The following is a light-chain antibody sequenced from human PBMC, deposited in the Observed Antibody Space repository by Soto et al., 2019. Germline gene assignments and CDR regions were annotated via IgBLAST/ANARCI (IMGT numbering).Light chain of an antibody. V-gene: IGLV2-23*02. CDR2: EVI. J-gene: IGLJ2*01. CDR1: SSDVGSYNL. CDR3: CSYAGSSTVV. Sequence: QSALTQPASASGSPGQSITISCTGTSSDVGSYNLVSWYQQHPGKAPKLMIYEVIKRPSGVSNRFSGSKSVNTASLTISGLQGEDEADYYCCSYAGSSTVVFGGGTKLTVL.